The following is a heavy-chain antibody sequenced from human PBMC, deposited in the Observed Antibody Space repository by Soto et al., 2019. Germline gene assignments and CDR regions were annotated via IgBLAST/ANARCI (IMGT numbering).Heavy chain of an antibody. Sequence: EVQLLESGGGLVQPGGSLRLSCAASGFTFSSYDMSWVRQAPGKGLEWVSAISGSGGSTYYADSVKGRFTISRDNSKNTLYRQMNSRRAEDTAVYYCAKPPGLLFDYWGQGTLVTVSS. CDR2: ISGSGGST. V-gene: IGHV3-23*01. CDR3: AKPPGLLFDY. CDR1: GFTFSSYD. D-gene: IGHD3-22*01. J-gene: IGHJ4*02.